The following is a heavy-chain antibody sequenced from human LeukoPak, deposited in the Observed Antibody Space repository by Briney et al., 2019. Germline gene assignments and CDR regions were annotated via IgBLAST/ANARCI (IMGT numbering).Heavy chain of an antibody. CDR3: AKGNGGNFDSLGAFDI. CDR1: GFTFSRYA. V-gene: IGHV3-23*01. J-gene: IGHJ3*02. Sequence: GALRLSCAASGFTFSRYAMTWVRQPPGKGLDWVSSITGSGGSTYYAGSVKGRFTISRDNSKNSLYLPMNSLRAEDTALYYYAKGNGGNFDSLGAFDIWGQGTMVTVSS. CDR2: ITGSGGST. D-gene: IGHD4-23*01.